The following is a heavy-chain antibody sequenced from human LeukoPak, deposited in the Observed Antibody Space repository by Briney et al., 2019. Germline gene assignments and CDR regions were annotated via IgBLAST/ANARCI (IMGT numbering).Heavy chain of an antibody. D-gene: IGHD3-16*02. CDR1: GFTFSSYS. J-gene: IGHJ4*02. CDR3: ARDRVGGGYRNFDY. CDR2: ISSSSSYI. Sequence: TPGGSLRLSCAASGFTFSSYSMNWVRQAPGKGLEWVSSISSSSSYIYYADSVKGRFTISRDNAKNSLYLQMNSLRAEDTAVYYCARDRVGGGYRNFDYWGQGTLVTVSS. V-gene: IGHV3-21*01.